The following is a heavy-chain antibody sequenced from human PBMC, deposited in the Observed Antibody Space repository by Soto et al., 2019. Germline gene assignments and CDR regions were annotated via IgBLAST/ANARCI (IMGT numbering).Heavy chain of an antibody. Sequence: GGSLRLSCATSGFTFSSYGMNWVRQAPGKGLEWVSYISSSGSTIYYADSVKGRFTISRDNAKNSLYLQMDSLRAEDTAVYYCARALDAGAFIPYYYGMDVWGQGTTVTVSS. V-gene: IGHV3-48*03. CDR1: GFTFSSYG. CDR3: ARALDAGAFIPYYYGMDV. D-gene: IGHD1-1*01. J-gene: IGHJ6*02. CDR2: ISSSGSTI.